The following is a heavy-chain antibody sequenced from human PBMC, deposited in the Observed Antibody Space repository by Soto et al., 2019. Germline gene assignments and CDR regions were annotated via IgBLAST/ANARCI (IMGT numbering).Heavy chain of an antibody. CDR3: ARDDDRPDNGLDM. V-gene: IGHV3-33*05. D-gene: IGHD2-8*01. Sequence: QVQLVESGGGVVQPGRSLRLSCAASGFTFSNYGMHWVRQAPGKGLEWLAVILNDGSDQKYGDSVKGRVTISRDNSKNTLFLQINRLGVEDPAGYYCARDDDRPDNGLDMWGQGTMVTVSS. CDR2: ILNDGSDQ. J-gene: IGHJ3*02. CDR1: GFTFSNYG.